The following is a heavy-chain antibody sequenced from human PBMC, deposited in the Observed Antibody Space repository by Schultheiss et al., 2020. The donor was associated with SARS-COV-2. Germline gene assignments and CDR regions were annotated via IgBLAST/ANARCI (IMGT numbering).Heavy chain of an antibody. CDR2: ISYDGSNK. CDR1: GFTFSSYS. Sequence: GGSLRLSCAASGFTFSSYSMNWVRQAPGKGLEWVAVISYDGSNKYYADSVKGRFTISRDNSKNTLYLQMNSLTAEDTAVYHCAKDRDGYYYGSGSLDDWGQGTLVTVSS. V-gene: IGHV3-30*18. J-gene: IGHJ4*02. D-gene: IGHD3-10*01. CDR3: AKDRDGYYYGSGSLDD.